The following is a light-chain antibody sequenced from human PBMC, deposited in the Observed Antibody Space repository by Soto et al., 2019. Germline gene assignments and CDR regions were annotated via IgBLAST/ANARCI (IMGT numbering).Light chain of an antibody. CDR3: VLYMGSGIWV. CDR1: SGSVSANYY. Sequence: QTVVTQEASLSVSPGTTVTLTCGLSSGSVSANYYPSWYQQTPGQAPRTLIYNTNTRSSGVPDRFSGSILGNKAALTITGAQADDESDYSCVLYMGSGIWVFGGGTKLTVL. CDR2: NTN. V-gene: IGLV8-61*01. J-gene: IGLJ3*02.